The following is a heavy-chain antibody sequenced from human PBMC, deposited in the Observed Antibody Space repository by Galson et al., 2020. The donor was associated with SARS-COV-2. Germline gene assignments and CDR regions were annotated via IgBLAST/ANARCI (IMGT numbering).Heavy chain of an antibody. Sequence: ASVTVSCKASGYTFTSYYMHWVRQAPGQGLEWMGIINPSGGSTSYAQKFQGRVTMTRDTSTSTVYMELSSLSAEDTAVYYCVRAGTITDSYYSYMDVWGTGTTVTVSS. CDR2: INPSGGST. CDR3: VRAGTITDSYYSYMDV. V-gene: IGHV1-46*01. CDR1: GYTFTSYY. D-gene: IGHD2-2*01. J-gene: IGHJ6*03.